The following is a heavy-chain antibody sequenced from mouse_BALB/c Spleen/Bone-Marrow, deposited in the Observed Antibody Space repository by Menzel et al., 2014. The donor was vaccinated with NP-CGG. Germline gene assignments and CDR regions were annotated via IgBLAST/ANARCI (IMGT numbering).Heavy chain of an antibody. Sequence: VQLQQSGAELVKPGASVKLSCTASGFNIKDTYMHWVKQRPEQGLEWIERIDPANGNTKYDPKFQGKATITADTSSNTAYLQLSSLPSEDTAVYYCTTYYGSRFTYWGQGTLVTVSA. CDR1: GFNIKDTY. J-gene: IGHJ3*01. D-gene: IGHD2-9*01. V-gene: IGHV14-3*02. CDR3: TTYYGSRFTY. CDR2: IDPANGNT.